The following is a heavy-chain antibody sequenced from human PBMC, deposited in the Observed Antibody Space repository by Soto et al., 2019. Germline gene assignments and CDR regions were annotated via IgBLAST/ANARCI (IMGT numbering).Heavy chain of an antibody. CDR1: GFTVSSNY. Sequence: GSLRLSCAACGFTVSSNYMSWVRQAPGKGLEWVSVIYSGGSTYYAHSVKGRFTISRDNSKNTLYLQMNSLRAEDTAVYYCARGEPGSDAFDIWGQGTMVTVSS. CDR2: IYSGGST. J-gene: IGHJ3*02. V-gene: IGHV3-53*01. CDR3: ARGEPGSDAFDI. D-gene: IGHD1-26*01.